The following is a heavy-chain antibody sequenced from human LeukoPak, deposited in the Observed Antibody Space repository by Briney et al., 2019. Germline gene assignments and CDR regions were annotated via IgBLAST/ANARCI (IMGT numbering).Heavy chain of an antibody. J-gene: IGHJ4*02. CDR3: ARGETGHNS. D-gene: IGHD3-9*01. Sequence: PSETLSLTCTVSGGSISTYYWSWIRQPPRKGLEWIGYIHYIGSTNYNPSRKSRVTISGDTSKTQLSLHVKSVIAADPAVYYCARGETGHNSWGQGTLVTVSS. CDR1: GGSISTYY. CDR2: IHYIGST. V-gene: IGHV4-59*01.